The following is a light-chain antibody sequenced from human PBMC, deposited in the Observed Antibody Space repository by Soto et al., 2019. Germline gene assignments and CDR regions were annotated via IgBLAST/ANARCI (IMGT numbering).Light chain of an antibody. CDR1: QSLLHSNGNNY. CDR2: LDS. Sequence: DIVMTQSPLSLPVTPGEPASISCTSSQSLLHSNGNNYLDWFLQKPGQPPQLLIYLDSNRASGVPDRVSGSGSGTNFTLKISKVEAEDVGVYHCMQGLETPFTFGQGTKLEIK. V-gene: IGKV2-28*01. CDR3: MQGLETPFT. J-gene: IGKJ2*01.